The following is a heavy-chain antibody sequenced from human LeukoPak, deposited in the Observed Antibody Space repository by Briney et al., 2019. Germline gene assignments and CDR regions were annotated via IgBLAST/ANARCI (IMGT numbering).Heavy chain of an antibody. CDR3: ARGEDYGTNSFDY. CDR2: ITTSGRTI. D-gene: IGHD4-17*01. J-gene: IGHJ4*02. Sequence: AGGSLRLSCAASGFTVSSNYMNWVRQAPGKGLEWVSYITTSGRTIYYADSVKGRFTISRDNAKNSLYLQMNSLRAEDTAVYYCARGEDYGTNSFDYWGQGTLVTVSS. V-gene: IGHV3-48*03. CDR1: GFTVSSNY.